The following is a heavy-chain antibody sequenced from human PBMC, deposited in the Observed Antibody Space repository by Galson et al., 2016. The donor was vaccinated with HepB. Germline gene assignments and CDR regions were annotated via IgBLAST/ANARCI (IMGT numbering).Heavy chain of an antibody. CDR2: ISSSSGSI. D-gene: IGHD2-2*02. CDR1: GLIFSRYS. V-gene: IGHV3-48*02. CDR3: ARDTECASTNCYMVGDSCDI. J-gene: IGHJ3*02. Sequence: SLRLSCAASGLIFSRYSMNWVRQAPGKGLEWVSYISSSSGSIYYADSVVVRFTISRDNAKNSLYLQLNSLRDEDTGVYYCARDTECASTNCYMVGDSCDIWGPGTMVTVSS.